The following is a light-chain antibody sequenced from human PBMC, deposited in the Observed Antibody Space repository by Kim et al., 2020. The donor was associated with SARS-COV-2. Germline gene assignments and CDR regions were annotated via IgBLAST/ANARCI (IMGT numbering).Light chain of an antibody. CDR1: KLGEKY. CDR2: QDN. CDR3: QTWDSTTVL. V-gene: IGLV3-1*01. J-gene: IGLJ2*01. Sequence: SYELTQPPSVSVSPGQTARITCSGDKLGEKYTSWYQHKSGQSPVVVIYQDNKRPSGMTERFSGSSSGNTATLTISGTQPMDEADYYCQTWDSTTVLFGGG.